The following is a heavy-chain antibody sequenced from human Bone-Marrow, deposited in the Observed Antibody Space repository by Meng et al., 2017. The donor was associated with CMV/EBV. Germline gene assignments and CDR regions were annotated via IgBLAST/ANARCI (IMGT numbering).Heavy chain of an antibody. CDR3: VTPGIVGRNAFGPPDY. CDR1: YTFTAYY. D-gene: IGHD1-26*01. V-gene: IGHV1-2*02. CDR2: INPDSGDT. Sequence: YTFTAYYMHWVRQAPRHGLEWMGWINPDSGDTHYAREFQGRVTMTGDTSINSAYMELSRLKSDDTALYYCVTPGIVGRNAFGPPDYWGQGTLVTVSS. J-gene: IGHJ4*02.